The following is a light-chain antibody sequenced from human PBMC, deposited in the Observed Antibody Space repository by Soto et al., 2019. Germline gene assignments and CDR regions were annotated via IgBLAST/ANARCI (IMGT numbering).Light chain of an antibody. CDR1: SSDIGGYNY. J-gene: IGLJ1*01. CDR2: EVS. V-gene: IGLV2-14*01. CDR3: SQYTGSSLSFV. Sequence: QSALTQPASVSGSPGQSITISCTGTSSDIGGYNYVSWYQQHPGTAPKLMIYEVSNRPSGVSNRFSGSKSGNTASLPISGGQQDEEAAYYCSQYTGSSLSFVFGTGTKVTVL.